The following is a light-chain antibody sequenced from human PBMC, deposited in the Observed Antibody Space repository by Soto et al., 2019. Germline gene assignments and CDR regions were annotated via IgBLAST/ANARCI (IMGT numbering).Light chain of an antibody. CDR1: SSDVGDYNY. J-gene: IGLJ2*01. CDR2: DVS. Sequence: QSALTQPRSVSGSPGQSVTISGSGTSSDVGDYNYVSWYQQHPGKVPKLMIHDVSKRPSGVPDRFSGSKSGNTASLTISGLQAEDEADYHCCSYAGSYTLVFGGGTKVTVL. V-gene: IGLV2-11*01. CDR3: CSYAGSYTLV.